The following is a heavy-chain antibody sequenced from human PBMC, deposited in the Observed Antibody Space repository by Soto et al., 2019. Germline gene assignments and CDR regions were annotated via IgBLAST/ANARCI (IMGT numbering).Heavy chain of an antibody. V-gene: IGHV4-39*01. CDR3: ASNIVVVVAATPHWFDP. J-gene: IGHJ5*02. Sequence: QLQLQESGPGLVKPSETLSLTCTVSGGSISSSSYYWGWIRQPPGKGLEWIGSIYYSGSTYYNPSLKSRVTISVDTSKNQFSLKLSSVTAADTAVYYCASNIVVVVAATPHWFDPWGQGTLVTVSS. CDR1: GGSISSSSYY. CDR2: IYYSGST. D-gene: IGHD2-15*01.